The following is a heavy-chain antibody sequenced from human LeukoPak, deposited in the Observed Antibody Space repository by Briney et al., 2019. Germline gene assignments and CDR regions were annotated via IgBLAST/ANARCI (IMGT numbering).Heavy chain of an antibody. CDR3: TRDRGTYNWLDP. J-gene: IGHJ5*02. CDR2: IHRPVNSYGT. Sequence: GVSLRLSCAASGFTLSDSAIHWVRQASGKGLEWVGLIHRPVNSYGTTYGASVGGRFTISRDDSMNTAYLQMDSLKTEDTALYYCTRDRGTYNWLDPWGQGTLVT. CDR1: GFTLSDSA. V-gene: IGHV3-73*01. D-gene: IGHD1-26*01.